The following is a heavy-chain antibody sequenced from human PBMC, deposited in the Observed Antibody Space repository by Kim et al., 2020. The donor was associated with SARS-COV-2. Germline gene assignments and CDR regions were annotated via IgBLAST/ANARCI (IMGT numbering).Heavy chain of an antibody. V-gene: IGHV3-13*04. CDR3: ARAFYYGSGSYSLAYYYYGMDV. CDR1: GFTFSSYD. Sequence: GGSLRLSCAASGFTFSSYDMHWVRQATGKGLEWVSAIGTAGDTYYPGSVKGRFTISRENAKNSLYLQMNSLRAGDTAVYYCARAFYYGSGSYSLAYYYYGMDVWGQGTTVTVSS. D-gene: IGHD3-10*01. J-gene: IGHJ6*02. CDR2: IGTAGDT.